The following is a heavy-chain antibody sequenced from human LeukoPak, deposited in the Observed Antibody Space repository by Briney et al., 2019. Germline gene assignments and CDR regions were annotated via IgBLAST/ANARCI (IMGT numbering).Heavy chain of an antibody. CDR3: ARYSRPNGSWFHFDY. CDR1: GYTFTSYG. CDR2: IIPILGIA. V-gene: IGHV1-69*04. J-gene: IGHJ4*02. D-gene: IGHD6-13*01. Sequence: SVKVSCKASGYTFTSYGISWVRQAPGQGLEWMGRIIPILGIANYAQKFQGRVTITADKSTSTAYMELSSLRSEDTAVYYCARYSRPNGSWFHFDYWGQGTLVTVSS.